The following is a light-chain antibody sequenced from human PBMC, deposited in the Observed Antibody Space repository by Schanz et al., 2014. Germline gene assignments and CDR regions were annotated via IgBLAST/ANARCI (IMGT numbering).Light chain of an antibody. CDR2: EGS. J-gene: IGLJ1*01. Sequence: QSALTQPASVSGSPGQSITISCTGTSSDVGSYNLVSWYQQHPGKAPKLMIYEGSKRPSGVPDRFSGSKSGNTASLTVSGLQAEDEADYYCTSYAGPGVFGTGTKLTVL. CDR1: SSDVGSYNL. CDR3: TSYAGPGV. V-gene: IGLV2-14*02.